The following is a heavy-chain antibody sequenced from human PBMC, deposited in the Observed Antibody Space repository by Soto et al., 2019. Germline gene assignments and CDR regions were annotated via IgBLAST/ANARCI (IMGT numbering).Heavy chain of an antibody. CDR3: SGGVATAYYNWFDP. J-gene: IGHJ5*02. D-gene: IGHD2-15*01. Sequence: QLQLQESGPGLVKPSETLSLTCTVSGGSISSSSYYWGWIRQPPGKGLEWIGSIYCSGSTYYNPSLKSRVTISVDTSKNQFSLKLSSVTAADTAVYFCSGGVATAYYNWFDPWGQGTLVTVSS. V-gene: IGHV4-39*01. CDR1: GGSISSSSYY. CDR2: IYCSGST.